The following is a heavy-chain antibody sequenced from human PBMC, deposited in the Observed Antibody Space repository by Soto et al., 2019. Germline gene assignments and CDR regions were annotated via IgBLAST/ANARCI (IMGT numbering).Heavy chain of an antibody. CDR3: ARDPQGTQGYCSGGSCYPTFVYGMDV. CDR2: ISYDGSNK. CDR1: GFTFSRYA. J-gene: IGHJ6*02. Sequence: GGSLRLSCAASGFTFSRYAMHWGRQAPGKGLEWVAVISYDGSNKYYADSVKGRFTISRDNSKNTLYLQMNSLRAEDTAVYYCARDPQGTQGYCSGGSCYPTFVYGMDVWGQWTTVTVSS. V-gene: IGHV3-30-3*01. D-gene: IGHD2-15*01.